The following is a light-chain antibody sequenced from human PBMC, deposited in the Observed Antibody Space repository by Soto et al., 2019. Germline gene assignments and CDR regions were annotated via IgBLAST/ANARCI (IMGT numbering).Light chain of an antibody. CDR3: GSYTISSSRV. CDR2: DVS. V-gene: IGLV2-14*03. CDR1: SRDVGAYDF. Sequence: QSVLTQPASVSGSPGQSITISCTGTSRDVGAYDFVSWYQQHPGKAPKLMIYDVSNRPSGVSTRFSGSKSGNTASLTISGLQAEDEADYYCGSYTISSSRVFGTGTKVT. J-gene: IGLJ1*01.